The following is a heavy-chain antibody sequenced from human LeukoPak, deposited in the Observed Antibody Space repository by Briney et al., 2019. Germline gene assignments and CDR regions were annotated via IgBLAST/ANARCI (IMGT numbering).Heavy chain of an antibody. CDR3: TREEASSSWDDFDY. V-gene: IGHV3-48*03. CDR1: GFTFSNYE. CDR2: ISTSGDTV. Sequence: GGSLRLSCAASGFTFSNYEMNWVRQAPGKGLEWLSHISTSGDTVYYADSVEGRFTISRDNAKNSLFLQMNSLRAEDTAVYYCTREEASSSWDDFDYWGQGTLVTVSS. J-gene: IGHJ4*02. D-gene: IGHD6-13*01.